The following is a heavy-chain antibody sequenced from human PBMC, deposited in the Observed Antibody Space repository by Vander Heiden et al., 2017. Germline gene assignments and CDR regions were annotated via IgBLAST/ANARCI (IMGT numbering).Heavy chain of an antibody. J-gene: IGHJ4*02. D-gene: IGHD3-10*01. CDR1: GFPLSSNY. CDR2: IYSGGST. Sequence: EVPLVESGGGLIQPGGSLRLSCAASGFPLSSNYMSWVRQAPGRGLEWVSVIYSGGSTYYADSVKGRFTISRDNSKNTLYLQMNSLRAEDTAVYYCARGKELLWFGELSYWGQGTLVTVSS. V-gene: IGHV3-53*01. CDR3: ARGKELLWFGELSY.